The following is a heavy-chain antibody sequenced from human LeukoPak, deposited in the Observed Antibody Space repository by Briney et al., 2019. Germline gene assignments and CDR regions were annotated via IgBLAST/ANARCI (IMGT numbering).Heavy chain of an antibody. CDR3: ARGYYDSGDFRLDY. CDR1: GGSISTYY. D-gene: IGHD3-22*01. Sequence: PSETLSLTCTVSGGSISTYYWSWIRQPPGKGLEWIGYIYYTGNTNYNPSLKSRVTISVDTSKNQFSLKLSSVTAADTAVYYCARGYYDSGDFRLDYWGQGTLVTVSS. V-gene: IGHV4-59*01. J-gene: IGHJ4*02. CDR2: IYYTGNT.